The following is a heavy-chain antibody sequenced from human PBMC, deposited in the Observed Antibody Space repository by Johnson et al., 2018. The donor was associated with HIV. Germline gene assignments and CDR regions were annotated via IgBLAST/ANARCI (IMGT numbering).Heavy chain of an antibody. Sequence: QVQLVESGGGVVQPGRSLRLSCAASGFTFSSYGMHWVRQAPGKGLEWVSAISGSGGSTYYADSVKGRFTISRDNSKNTLDLQMNSLRAEDTAVYYCAAYSGRNAFDIWGQGTMVTVSS. CDR3: AAYSGRNAFDI. V-gene: IGHV3-NL1*01. CDR2: ISGSGGST. D-gene: IGHD1-26*01. J-gene: IGHJ3*02. CDR1: GFTFSSYG.